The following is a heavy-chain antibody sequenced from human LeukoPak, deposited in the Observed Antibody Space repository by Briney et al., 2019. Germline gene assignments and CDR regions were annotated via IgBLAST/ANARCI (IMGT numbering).Heavy chain of an antibody. Sequence: SETLSLTCNVSGGSMSSFYWSWIRQPPGKELEWIAYIYYSGSVDYNPSLKSRVTISIDTSKNQFSLKLSSVTAADTAVCYCARSNGNYYYYGMDVWGQGTTVTVSS. CDR2: IYYSGSV. CDR3: ARSNGNYYYYGMDV. V-gene: IGHV4-59*13. D-gene: IGHD2-8*01. J-gene: IGHJ6*02. CDR1: GGSMSSFY.